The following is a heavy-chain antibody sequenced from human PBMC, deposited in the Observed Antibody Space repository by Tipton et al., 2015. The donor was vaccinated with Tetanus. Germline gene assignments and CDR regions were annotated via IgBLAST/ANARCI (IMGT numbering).Heavy chain of an antibody. CDR3: ARENGGYDYYYYYGMDV. Sequence: SLRLSCAASGFTFSSYYMNWVRQAPGKGLEWVSSISSSSSYIYYADSVKGRFTMSRDNAKNSLYLQMNSLRAEDTAVYYCARENGGYDYYYYYGMDVWGQGTTVTFSS. CDR1: GFTFSSYY. J-gene: IGHJ6*02. CDR2: ISSSSSYI. V-gene: IGHV3-21*01. D-gene: IGHD5-12*01.